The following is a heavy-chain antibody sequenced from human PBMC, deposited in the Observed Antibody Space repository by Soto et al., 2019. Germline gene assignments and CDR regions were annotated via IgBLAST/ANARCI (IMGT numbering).Heavy chain of an antibody. D-gene: IGHD3-16*02. V-gene: IGHV4-31*03. J-gene: IGHJ5*02. CDR3: ARERKGYLTSP. CDR1: GGSISSGGYY. CDR2: IYYSGST. Sequence: SETLSLTCTVSGGSISSGGYYWSWIRQHPGKGLEWIGYIYYSGSTYYNPSLKSRVTISVDTSKNQFSLKLSSVTAADTAVYYCARERKGYLTSPWGQGTLVTVSS.